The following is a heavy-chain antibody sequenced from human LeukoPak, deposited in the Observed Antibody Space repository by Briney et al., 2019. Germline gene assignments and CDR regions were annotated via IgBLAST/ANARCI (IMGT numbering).Heavy chain of an antibody. D-gene: IGHD6-19*01. CDR1: GFTFSSYA. CDR3: AKDWSPRWLVLRDDTEYFHH. J-gene: IGHJ1*01. Sequence: GVSLRLSCAASGFTFSSYALSWVRQAPGKGLEWVSTVSGSGHTTYYADSVKGRFTISRDNSKSTVYLQMSSLRAEDTAVYSCAKDWSPRWLVLRDDTEYFHHWGQGTLVTVSS. CDR2: VSGSGHTT. V-gene: IGHV3-23*01.